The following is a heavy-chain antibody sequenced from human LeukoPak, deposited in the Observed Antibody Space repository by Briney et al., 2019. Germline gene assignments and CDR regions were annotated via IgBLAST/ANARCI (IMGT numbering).Heavy chain of an antibody. D-gene: IGHD3-16*02. CDR2: ISQNGRTT. J-gene: IGHJ4*02. CDR1: GFTFSSHA. V-gene: IGHV3-23*01. Sequence: PGGSLRLSCAASGFTFSSHAMSWVRQAPGRGLEWVSSISQNGRTTYYPDSVRGRLTISRDNSKNTLYLQMNSLRAEDTALYYCAKGPVKYYFDYWGQGTLVTVSS. CDR3: AKGPVKYYFDY.